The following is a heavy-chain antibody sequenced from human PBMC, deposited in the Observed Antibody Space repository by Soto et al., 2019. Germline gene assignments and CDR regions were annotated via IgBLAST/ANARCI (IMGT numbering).Heavy chain of an antibody. CDR1: GGAFSNYG. Sequence: QVQVVPSGAEVKKPGSSVKVSCKASGGAFSNYGISWVRQAPGQGLEWMGGIIPMFGTPKYAQKFRGRVTINANEATTTAYMDLSSMNSDDTPIYSCVRVTWDCSSINCYTPQVSFYFGMDVWGQVTTVNVSS. V-gene: IGHV1-69*01. CDR3: VRVTWDCSSINCYTPQVSFYFGMDV. D-gene: IGHD2-21*01. CDR2: IIPMFGTP. J-gene: IGHJ6*02.